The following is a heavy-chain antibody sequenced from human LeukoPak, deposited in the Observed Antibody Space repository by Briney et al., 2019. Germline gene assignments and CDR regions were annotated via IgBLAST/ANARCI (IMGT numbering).Heavy chain of an antibody. CDR1: GGSISSYY. D-gene: IGHD1-26*01. CDR2: IYYSGST. Sequence: SETLSLTCTVSGGSISSYYWSWIRQPPGKGLERIGYIYYSGSTNYNPSLKSRVTISVDTSKNQFSLKLSSVTAADTAVYYCAREDEVGATDYWGQGTLVTVSS. J-gene: IGHJ4*02. CDR3: AREDEVGATDY. V-gene: IGHV4-59*01.